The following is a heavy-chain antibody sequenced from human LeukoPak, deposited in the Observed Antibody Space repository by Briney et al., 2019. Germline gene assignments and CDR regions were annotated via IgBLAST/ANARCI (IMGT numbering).Heavy chain of an antibody. CDR2: IGYRGGSI. CDR3: ARDGLNSGTFFDY. J-gene: IGHJ4*02. D-gene: IGHD1-26*01. Sequence: GGSLRLSCAASGFTFSSYSMNWVRQAPGKGLEWVSIIGYRGGSIYYAYSVKGRFTISRDNAKNSLYLQMNSLRAEDTAVYYCARDGLNSGTFFDYWGQGTLVAVSS. CDR1: GFTFSSYS. V-gene: IGHV3-21*01.